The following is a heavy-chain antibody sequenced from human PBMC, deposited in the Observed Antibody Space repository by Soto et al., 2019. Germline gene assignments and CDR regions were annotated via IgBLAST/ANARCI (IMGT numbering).Heavy chain of an antibody. CDR1: GYAFTSYG. D-gene: IGHD3-22*01. V-gene: IGHV1-18*01. J-gene: IGHJ5*02. CDR3: ARDRGYYYDSSGQLGYWFDP. CDR2: ISAYNGNT. Sequence: GASVKVSCKASGYAFTSYGISWVRQAPGQGLEWMGWISAYNGNTNYAQKLQGRVTMTTDTSTSTAYMELRSLRSDDTAVYYCARDRGYYYDSSGQLGYWFDPWGRGTLVTVSS.